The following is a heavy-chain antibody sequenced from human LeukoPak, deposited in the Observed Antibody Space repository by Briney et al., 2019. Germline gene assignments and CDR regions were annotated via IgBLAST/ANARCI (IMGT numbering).Heavy chain of an antibody. CDR1: GGSISSYY. CDR3: ARTKGAYDGYYYYGMDV. CDR2: IYYSGST. D-gene: IGHD1-1*01. Sequence: SETLSLTCTVSGGSISSYYWSWIRQPPGKGLEWIGYIYYSGSTNYNPSLKSRVTISVDTSKNQFSLKLSSVTAADTAMYYCARTKGAYDGYYYYGMDVWGQGTTVTVSS. V-gene: IGHV4-59*08. J-gene: IGHJ6*02.